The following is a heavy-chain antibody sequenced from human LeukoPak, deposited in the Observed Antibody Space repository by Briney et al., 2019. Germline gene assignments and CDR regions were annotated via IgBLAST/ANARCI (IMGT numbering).Heavy chain of an antibody. D-gene: IGHD2/OR15-2a*01. CDR1: GFTFSTYA. J-gene: IGHJ6*03. CDR3: ARDYLRGYYYMDV. V-gene: IGHV3-30*04. Sequence: GRSLRLSCAASGFTFSTYAMHWVRQAPGKGLEWVAVISFDGSNTYYADSVKGRFTISRDNSKNTLYLQMDSLRAKDTAVYYCARDYLRGYYYMDVWGKGTTVTVSS. CDR2: ISFDGSNT.